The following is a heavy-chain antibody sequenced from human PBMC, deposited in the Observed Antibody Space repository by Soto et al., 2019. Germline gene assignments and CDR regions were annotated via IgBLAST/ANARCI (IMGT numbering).Heavy chain of an antibody. D-gene: IGHD1-26*01. CDR2: ISYDGSNK. Sequence: GGSLRLSCAASGFTFSSYGMHWVRQAPGKGLEWVAVISYDGSNKYYADSVKGRFTISRDNSKNTLYLQMNSLRAEDTAVYYCATPSSYSGSYYGLDYWGQGTLVTVSS. J-gene: IGHJ4*02. V-gene: IGHV3-30*03. CDR1: GFTFSSYG. CDR3: ATPSSYSGSYYGLDY.